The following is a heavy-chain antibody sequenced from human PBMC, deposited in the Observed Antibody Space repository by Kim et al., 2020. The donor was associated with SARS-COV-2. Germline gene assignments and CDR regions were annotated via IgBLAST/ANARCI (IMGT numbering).Heavy chain of an antibody. CDR2: IVVGSGNT. J-gene: IGHJ5*02. V-gene: IGHV1-58*02. D-gene: IGHD6-19*01. CDR1: GFTFTSSA. Sequence: SVKVSCKASGFTFTSSAMQWVRQARGQRLEWIGWIVVGSGNTNYAQKFQERVTITRDMSTSTAYMELSSLRSEDTAVYYCAADPHMAVSGTRWFDPWGQGTLVTVSS. CDR3: AADPHMAVSGTRWFDP.